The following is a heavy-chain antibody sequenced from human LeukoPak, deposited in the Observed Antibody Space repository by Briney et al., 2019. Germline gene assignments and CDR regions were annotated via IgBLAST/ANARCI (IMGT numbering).Heavy chain of an antibody. CDR1: GFTFSSYW. CDR3: AKDRGLYYYDSSGFDY. D-gene: IGHD3-22*01. V-gene: IGHV3-74*01. Sequence: GGSLRLSCAASGFTFSSYWMHWVRQAPGKGLVWVSRINSDGSSTSYADSVKGRFTISRDNAKNTLYLQMNSLRAEDTAVYYCAKDRGLYYYDSSGFDYWGQGTLVTVSS. CDR2: INSDGSST. J-gene: IGHJ4*02.